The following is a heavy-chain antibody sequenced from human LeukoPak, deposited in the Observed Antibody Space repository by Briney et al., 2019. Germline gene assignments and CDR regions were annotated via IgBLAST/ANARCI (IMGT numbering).Heavy chain of an antibody. V-gene: IGHV3-7*01. CDR3: ARDVVPTGSCWFDP. D-gene: IGHD2-2*01. Sequence: GGSLRLSCAGSGFTFSSYWMNWVRQAPGKGLEWVANIKQDGSEIYYVDSVKGRFTISRDNAKNSLYLQMDSLRVEDTAVYYCARDVVPTGSCWFDPWGQGTLVTVSS. J-gene: IGHJ5*02. CDR1: GFTFSSYW. CDR2: IKQDGSEI.